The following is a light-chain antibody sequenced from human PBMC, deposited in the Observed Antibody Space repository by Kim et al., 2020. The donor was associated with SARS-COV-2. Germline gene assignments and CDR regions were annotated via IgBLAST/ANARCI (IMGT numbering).Light chain of an antibody. J-gene: IGLJ2*01. Sequence: GRKRTITSHRSRGGIDDDCELRYQQHPRAVPTTVIYEDDPRPSGFSARFSGSIDNSANSASLTLSGLRTEDEADYYCQSYNRDNVIFGGGTQLTVL. V-gene: IGLV6-57*03. CDR2: EDD. CDR1: RGGIDDDC. CDR3: QSYNRDNVI.